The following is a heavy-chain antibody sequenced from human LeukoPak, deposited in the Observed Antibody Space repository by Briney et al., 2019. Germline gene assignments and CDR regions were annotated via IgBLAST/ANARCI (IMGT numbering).Heavy chain of an antibody. CDR1: GYTFTGYF. CDR2: INPNSGGT. CDR3: ARDFSYGTYYY. D-gene: IGHD5-18*01. Sequence: ASVKVSCKAPGYTFTGYFLHWVRQAPGQGLQWMGWINPNSGGTSYAQKFQGRVTMTRDTSISTAYMELGRLRSDDTAVYYCARDFSYGTYYYWGQGTLVTVSS. J-gene: IGHJ4*02. V-gene: IGHV1-2*02.